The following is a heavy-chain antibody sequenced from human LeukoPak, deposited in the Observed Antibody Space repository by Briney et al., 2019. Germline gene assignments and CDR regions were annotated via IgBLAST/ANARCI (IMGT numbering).Heavy chain of an antibody. D-gene: IGHD3-22*01. CDR1: GGSISSYY. CDR3: ARAFSGYYDSSGYPNWFDP. J-gene: IGHJ5*02. Sequence: SETLSLTCTVSGGSISSYYWSWIRQPPGKELEWIGYIYYSGSTNYNPSLKSRVTISVDTSKNQFSLKLSSVTAADTAVYYCARAFSGYYDSSGYPNWFDPWGQGTLVTVSS. V-gene: IGHV4-59*01. CDR2: IYYSGST.